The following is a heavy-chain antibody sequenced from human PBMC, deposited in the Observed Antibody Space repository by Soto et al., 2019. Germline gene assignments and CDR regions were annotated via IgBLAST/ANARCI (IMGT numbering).Heavy chain of an antibody. CDR2: IYYSGST. Sequence: SETLSLTCTVSGGSISSYYWSWIRQPPGKGLEWIGYIYYSGSTNYNPSLKSRVTISVDTSKNQFSLELSSVTAADTAVYYCARTGITGTPFDYWGQGTLVTVSS. CDR1: GGSISSYY. CDR3: ARTGITGTPFDY. D-gene: IGHD1-20*01. V-gene: IGHV4-59*01. J-gene: IGHJ4*02.